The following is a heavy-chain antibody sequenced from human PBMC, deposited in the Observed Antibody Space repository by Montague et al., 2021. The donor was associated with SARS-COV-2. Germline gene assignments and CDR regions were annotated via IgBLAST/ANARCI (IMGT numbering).Heavy chain of an antibody. CDR2: TYYRSVWKS. J-gene: IGHJ4*02. V-gene: IGHV6-1*01. CDR3: VRGIEAAGSYDY. Sequence: CAISGDSVSSNSATWNWIRQSPSRGLEWLRRTYYRSVWKSDYARSVKSRIAINLDTSKNQFSLQLSSVTPEDTALYYCVRGIEAAGSYDYWGQGTLITVSS. D-gene: IGHD6-13*01. CDR1: GDSVSSNSAT.